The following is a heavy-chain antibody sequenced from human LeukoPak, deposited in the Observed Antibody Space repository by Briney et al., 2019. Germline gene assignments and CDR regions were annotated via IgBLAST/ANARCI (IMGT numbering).Heavy chain of an antibody. J-gene: IGHJ4*02. CDR2: IYYSGST. V-gene: IGHV4-39*07. D-gene: IGHD2-2*01. Sequence: SETLSLTCTVSGGSISSSSYYWGWIRQPPGKGLEWIGSIYYSGSTYYNPSLKSRVSISVDTSKNQFSLKLSSVTAADTAVYYCARVLGVVVPAASGILDYWGQGTLVTVSS. CDR1: GGSISSSSYY. CDR3: ARVLGVVVPAASGILDY.